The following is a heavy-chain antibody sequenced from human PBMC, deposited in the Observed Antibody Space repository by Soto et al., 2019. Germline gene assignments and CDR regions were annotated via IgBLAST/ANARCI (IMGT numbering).Heavy chain of an antibody. V-gene: IGHV2-5*02. CDR3: AHLGYYYDSSGYFIFAFDI. Sequence: QITLKESGPTLVKPTQTLTLTCTFSGFSLSTSGVGVGWIRQPPGKALEWLALIYWDDDKRYSPSLKSRLTITKDTSKNQVVLTMTNMDPVDTATYYCAHLGYYYDSSGYFIFAFDIWGQGTMVTVSS. CDR1: GFSLSTSGVG. D-gene: IGHD3-22*01. J-gene: IGHJ3*02. CDR2: IYWDDDK.